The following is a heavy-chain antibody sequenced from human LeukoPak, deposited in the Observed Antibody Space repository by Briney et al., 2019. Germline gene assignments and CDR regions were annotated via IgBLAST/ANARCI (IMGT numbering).Heavy chain of an antibody. CDR2: INHSGST. D-gene: IGHD3-3*01. CDR3: ARELPSGRFLEWLLSNWFDP. V-gene: IGHV4-34*01. Sequence: PSETLSLTCAVYGGSFSGYYWSWIRQPPGKGLEWIGEINHSGSTNYNPSLKSRVTISVDTSKNQFSLKLSSVTAADTAVYYCARELPSGRFLEWLLSNWFDPWGQGTLVTVSS. CDR1: GGSFSGYY. J-gene: IGHJ5*02.